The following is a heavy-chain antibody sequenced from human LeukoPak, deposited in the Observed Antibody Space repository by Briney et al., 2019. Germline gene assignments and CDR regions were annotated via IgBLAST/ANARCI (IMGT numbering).Heavy chain of an antibody. CDR3: ARATSGDNYGSQFDY. CDR2: INHSGST. J-gene: IGHJ4*02. CDR1: GGSFSGYY. Sequence: SETLSLTCAVYGGSFSGYYWSWIRQPPGKGLEWIGEINHSGSTNYNPSLKSRVTISVDTSKNQFSLKLSSVTAADTAVYYCARATSGDNYGSQFDYWGLGTLVTVSS. D-gene: IGHD5-18*01. V-gene: IGHV4-34*01.